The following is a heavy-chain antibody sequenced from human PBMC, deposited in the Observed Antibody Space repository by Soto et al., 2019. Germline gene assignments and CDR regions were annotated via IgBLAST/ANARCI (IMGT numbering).Heavy chain of an antibody. D-gene: IGHD6-6*01. CDR3: AREEYSSSSSYYYYGMDV. V-gene: IGHV6-1*01. CDR1: GDSVSINSAA. CDR2: TYYRSKWYN. J-gene: IGHJ6*02. Sequence: SQTLALTCAISGDSVSINSAAWNWIRHSPSRVLEWLGRTYYRSKWYNDYAVSVKSRITINPDTSKNQFSLQLNSVTPEDTAVYYCAREEYSSSSSYYYYGMDVWGQGTTVTVS.